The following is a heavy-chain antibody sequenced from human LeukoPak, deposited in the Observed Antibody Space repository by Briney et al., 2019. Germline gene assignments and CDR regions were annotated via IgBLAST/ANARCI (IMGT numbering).Heavy chain of an antibody. V-gene: IGHV4-31*03. D-gene: IGHD6-6*01. CDR1: GGSISSGGYY. CDR3: AREGGSSVSYYYYYYMDV. Sequence: PSETLSLTCTVSGGSISSGGYYWSWIRQHPGKGLEWIGYIYYSGSTYYNPSLKSRVTISVDTSKNQFSLKLSSVTAADTAVYYCAREGGSSVSYYYYYYMDVWGKGTTVTVSS. J-gene: IGHJ6*03. CDR2: IYYSGST.